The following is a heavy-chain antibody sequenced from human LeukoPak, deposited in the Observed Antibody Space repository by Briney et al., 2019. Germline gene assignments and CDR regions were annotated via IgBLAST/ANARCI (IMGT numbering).Heavy chain of an antibody. CDR2: ISYDGSNK. CDR1: GFTFSSYA. CDR3: ARETHLGYCSGGSCYPGGY. D-gene: IGHD2-15*01. V-gene: IGHV3-30*04. Sequence: GGSLRLSCAASGFTFSSYAMHWVRQAPGKGLEWVAVISYDGSNKYYADSVKGRFTISRDNSKNTLYLQMNSLRAEDTAVYYCARETHLGYCSGGSCYPGGYWGRGTLVTVSS. J-gene: IGHJ4*02.